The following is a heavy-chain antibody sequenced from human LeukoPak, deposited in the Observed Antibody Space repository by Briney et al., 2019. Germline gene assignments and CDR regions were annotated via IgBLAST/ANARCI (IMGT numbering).Heavy chain of an antibody. D-gene: IGHD2-21*02. CDR2: IYYSGST. CDR1: GGSISSSSYY. Sequence: SETLSLTCTVSGGSISSSSYYWGWIRQPPGKGLEWIGSIYYSGSTYYNPSLKSRVTISLDTSGNQFSLKLSSVTAADTAVYYCASGYCGGACQLGGVDMWGQRTMVTVSS. V-gene: IGHV4-39*07. CDR3: ASGYCGGACQLGGVDM. J-gene: IGHJ3*02.